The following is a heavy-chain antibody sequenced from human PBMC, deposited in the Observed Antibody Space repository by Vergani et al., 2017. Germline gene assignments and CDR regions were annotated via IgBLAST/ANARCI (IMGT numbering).Heavy chain of an antibody. J-gene: IGHJ4*02. CDR2: ISGSGGST. CDR1: GFTFSSYA. CDR3: AKDLSNWGSFDLAFDY. Sequence: EVQLLESGGGLVQPGGSLRLSCAASGFTFSSYAMSWVRQAPGKGLEWVSAISGSGGSTYYADSVKGRFTISRDNSKNTLYLQMNSLRAEATAVYYCAKDLSNWGSFDLAFDYWGQGTLVTVSS. V-gene: IGHV3-23*01. D-gene: IGHD7-27*01.